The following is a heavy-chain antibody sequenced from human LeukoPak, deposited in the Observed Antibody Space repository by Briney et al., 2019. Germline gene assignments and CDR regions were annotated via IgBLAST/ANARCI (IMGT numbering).Heavy chain of an antibody. Sequence: TGGSLRLSCAASGFTFSSYGMSWVRQAPGKGLEWVSGISGSGGSTYYADSVKGRFTISRDNSKNTVYLQMNSLRAEDTAVYYCAKGWESSGWYGAKLDYWGQGTLVTVSS. D-gene: IGHD6-19*01. CDR1: GFTFSSYG. V-gene: IGHV3-23*01. J-gene: IGHJ4*02. CDR2: ISGSGGST. CDR3: AKGWESSGWYGAKLDY.